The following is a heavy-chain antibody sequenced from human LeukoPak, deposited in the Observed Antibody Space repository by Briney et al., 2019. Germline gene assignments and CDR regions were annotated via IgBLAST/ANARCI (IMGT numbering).Heavy chain of an antibody. CDR1: GGSISSSSYY. CDR3: ARDGGWWEPNDAFDI. V-gene: IGHV4-39*07. Sequence: SETLSLTCTVSGGSISSSSYYWGWIRQPPGKGLEWIGSIYYSGSTYYNPSLKSRVTISVDTSKNQFSLKLSSVTAADTAVYYCARDGGWWEPNDAFDIWGQGTMVTVSS. CDR2: IYYSGST. J-gene: IGHJ3*02. D-gene: IGHD2-15*01.